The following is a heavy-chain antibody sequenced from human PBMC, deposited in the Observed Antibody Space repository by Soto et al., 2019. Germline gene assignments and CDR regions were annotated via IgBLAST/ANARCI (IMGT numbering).Heavy chain of an antibody. CDR2: IYYSGST. J-gene: IGHJ4*02. Sequence: QVQLQESGPGLVKPSETLSLNCSVSGGSIGTYFWGWIRQPPGKGLEWIGHIYYSGSTSYNPSLRSRVNISLDTSKNQFSLRLRSVSAADTAVYYCARSYGDLPDYWGQGTLVTVSS. D-gene: IGHD4-17*01. CDR1: GGSIGTYF. V-gene: IGHV4-59*08. CDR3: ARSYGDLPDY.